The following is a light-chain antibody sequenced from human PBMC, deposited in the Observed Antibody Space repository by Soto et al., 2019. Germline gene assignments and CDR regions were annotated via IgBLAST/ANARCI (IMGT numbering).Light chain of an antibody. CDR3: QQYGSSPPT. CDR2: GAS. CDR1: QSVNSNY. Sequence: EIVLTQSPGTLSLSPGERATLPCRASQSVNSNYLAWYRRKPGQAPSLLIYGASTRATGIPGRFSGSGSGIDFTLTITRLEPEDFAVYYCQQYGSSPPTFGQGTKVEIK. J-gene: IGKJ1*01. V-gene: IGKV3-20*01.